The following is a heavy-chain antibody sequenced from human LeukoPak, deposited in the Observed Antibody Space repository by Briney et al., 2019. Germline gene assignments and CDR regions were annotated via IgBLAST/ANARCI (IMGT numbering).Heavy chain of an antibody. Sequence: SESLSLTCTVSGGSISSYYWNLIRQPPGKGLEWIGYIYYTGNTNYNPSLKSRVTMSVDTSKNQFSLTLSSVTAADTAVYYCAARYYYGSHALDVWGQGTMVIVSS. CDR2: IYYTGNT. D-gene: IGHD3-10*01. J-gene: IGHJ3*01. CDR3: AARYYYGSHALDV. CDR1: GGSISSYY. V-gene: IGHV4-59*01.